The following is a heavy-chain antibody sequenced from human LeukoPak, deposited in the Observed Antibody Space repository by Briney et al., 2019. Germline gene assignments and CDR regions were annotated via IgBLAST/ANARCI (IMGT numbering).Heavy chain of an antibody. J-gene: IGHJ5*01. D-gene: IGHD2-21*02. CDR2: ISSSSSYI. CDR1: GFTFSSYS. CDR3: PRDPIFCGGACNPNDS. Sequence: GGSLRLSCAASGFTFSSYSMNWVRQAPGKGLEWVSSISSSSSYIYYADSVKGRFTISRDNAKNSLYLQMNSLRAEDTAVYYFPRDPIFCGGACNPNDSWAQEPLVTVSS. V-gene: IGHV3-21*01.